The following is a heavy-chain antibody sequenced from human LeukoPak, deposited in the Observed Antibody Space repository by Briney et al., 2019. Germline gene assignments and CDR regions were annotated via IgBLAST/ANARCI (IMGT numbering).Heavy chain of an antibody. CDR1: GYTFTSYG. J-gene: IGHJ4*02. Sequence: ASVKVSCKTSGYTFTSYGVSWVRQAPGQGLEWMGWIGTHNGNTNYAQKLQGRVIMTTDTSTSTAYMELMSLRSDDTAVFYCARDGSGGGGYFDYWGQGTLVIVSS. CDR2: IGTHNGNT. V-gene: IGHV1-18*01. CDR3: ARDGSGGGGYFDY. D-gene: IGHD6-19*01.